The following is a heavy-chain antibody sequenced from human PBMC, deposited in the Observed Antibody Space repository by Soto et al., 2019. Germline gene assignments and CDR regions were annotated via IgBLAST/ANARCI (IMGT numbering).Heavy chain of an antibody. CDR3: ARISHTASDFDY. V-gene: IGHV2-26*01. Sequence: ETLSLTCTVSGGSISSYYWSWIRQPPGKALEWLAHIFPNDEKSYSTSLKSRLTISKDTSKSQVVLTMTNMDPVDTATYYCARISHTASDFDYWGQGTLVTVSS. CDR1: GGSISSYYW. J-gene: IGHJ4*02. CDR2: IFPNDEK. D-gene: IGHD6-6*01.